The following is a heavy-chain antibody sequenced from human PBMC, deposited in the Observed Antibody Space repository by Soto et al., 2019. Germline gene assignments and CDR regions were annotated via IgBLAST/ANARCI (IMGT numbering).Heavy chain of an antibody. V-gene: IGHV3-23*01. CDR1: GFSFSNYA. D-gene: IGHD3-22*01. CDR2: ISGSGVGT. Sequence: GGSLRLSCAVSGFSFSNYAMSWVRQAPGKGLEWVTAISGSGVGTYYAASVKGRFTISRDNSKNTLYLQMNSLRAEDTAVYYCATPHYYDTTGFYSRFDYWGQGTLVTVSS. CDR3: ATPHYYDTTGFYSRFDY. J-gene: IGHJ4*02.